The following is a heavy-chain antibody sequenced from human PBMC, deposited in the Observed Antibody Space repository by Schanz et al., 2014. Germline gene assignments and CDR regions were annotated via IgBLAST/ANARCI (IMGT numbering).Heavy chain of an antibody. D-gene: IGHD3-3*01. V-gene: IGHV4-59*08. CDR2: IHQSGGT. Sequence: QVQLQESGPGLVKPSETLSLTCSVSGGDIGNYYWSWIRQPPGKGLEWIGYIHQSGGTNYNPSLKSRVPILVDTSKNQFPRRLTSLTAADTAVYYCAKFLYDDPSWGQGTLVTVSS. CDR1: GGDIGNYY. J-gene: IGHJ5*02. CDR3: AKFLYDDPS.